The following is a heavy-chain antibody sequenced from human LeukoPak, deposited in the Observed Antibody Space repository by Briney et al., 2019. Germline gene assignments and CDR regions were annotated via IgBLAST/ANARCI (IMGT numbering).Heavy chain of an antibody. CDR1: GGYISTSNYY. V-gene: IGHV4-39*01. J-gene: IGHJ6*03. D-gene: IGHD6-6*01. Sequence: SETLSLTCTVSGGYISTSNYYWGWIRQSPGKGLEWIGNIYYSGSTYYNPSLKSRVSLSIDTSMNQFSLKVNSLTVADTAVYYCARASIAAPLYYYYYMDVWGKGTTVTVSS. CDR3: ARASIAAPLYYYYYMDV. CDR2: IYYSGST.